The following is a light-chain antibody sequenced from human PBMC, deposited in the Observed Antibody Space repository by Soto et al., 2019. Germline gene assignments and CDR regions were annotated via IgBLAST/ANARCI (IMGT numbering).Light chain of an antibody. V-gene: IGKV1-39*01. CDR1: QSISSY. CDR2: AAS. J-gene: IGKJ3*01. CDR3: QQSYSTPCS. Sequence: DIQMTQSPSSLSASVGDRVTITCRASQSISSYLNWYQQKPGKAPKLLIYAASSLQSGVPSRFSGSGCGTDFPLTISSLQPEDAATYYCQQSYSTPCSFGPGTKVDIK.